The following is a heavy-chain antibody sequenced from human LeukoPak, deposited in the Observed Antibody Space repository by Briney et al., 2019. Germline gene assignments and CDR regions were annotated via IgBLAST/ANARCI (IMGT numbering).Heavy chain of an antibody. CDR2: IYPGDSDT. Sequence: GESLKISCQGSGYSFSNYWIGWVRQMPGKGLEWMGIIYPGDSDTRYSPSFQGQVTISADKSISTAYLQWSSLKASDTAMYYCAGDSSGYNDAFDIWGQGTMVTVSS. CDR3: AGDSSGYNDAFDI. D-gene: IGHD3-22*01. V-gene: IGHV5-51*01. CDR1: GYSFSNYW. J-gene: IGHJ3*02.